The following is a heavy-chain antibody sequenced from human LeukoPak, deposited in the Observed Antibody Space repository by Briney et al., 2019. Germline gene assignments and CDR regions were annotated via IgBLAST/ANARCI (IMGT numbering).Heavy chain of an antibody. Sequence: GASVKVSCKASGYTFTGYYMHWVRQAPGQGLEWMGWINPNSGGTNYAQKFQGRVTMTRDTSISTAYIELSRLRSDDTAVYYCARTYYDFWSGYLFDYWGQGTLVTVSS. CDR2: INPNSGGT. J-gene: IGHJ4*02. CDR1: GYTFTGYY. D-gene: IGHD3-3*01. CDR3: ARTYYDFWSGYLFDY. V-gene: IGHV1-2*02.